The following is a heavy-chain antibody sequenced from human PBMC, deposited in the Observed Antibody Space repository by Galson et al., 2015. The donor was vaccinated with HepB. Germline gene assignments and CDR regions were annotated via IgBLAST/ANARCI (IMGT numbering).Heavy chain of an antibody. J-gene: IGHJ6*02. V-gene: IGHV3-11*01. CDR3: ASPPQIHPIVIIRDYYGMDV. Sequence: SLRLSCAASGFTFSDYYMSWIRQAPGKGLEWVSYISSSGSTIYYADSVKGRFTISRDNAKNSLYLQMNSLRAEDTAVYYCASPPQIHPIVIIRDYYGMDVWGQGNPGHRLL. CDR1: GFTFSDYY. CDR2: ISSSGSTI. D-gene: IGHD2/OR15-2a*01.